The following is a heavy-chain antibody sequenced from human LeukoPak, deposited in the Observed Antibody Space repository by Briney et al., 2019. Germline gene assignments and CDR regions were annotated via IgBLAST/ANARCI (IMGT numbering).Heavy chain of an antibody. Sequence: NASETLSLTCAVYGGSFSGYYWSWIRQPPGKGLEWIGEINHSGSTNYNPSLKSRVTISVDTSKNQFSLKLSSVTAADTAVYYCARGHYYGSGIDYWGQGTLVTVSS. CDR3: ARGHYYGSGIDY. CDR2: INHSGST. V-gene: IGHV4-34*01. J-gene: IGHJ4*02. CDR1: GGSFSGYY. D-gene: IGHD3-10*01.